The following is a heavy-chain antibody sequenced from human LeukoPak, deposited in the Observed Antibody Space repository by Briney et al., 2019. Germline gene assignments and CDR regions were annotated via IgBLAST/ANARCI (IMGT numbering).Heavy chain of an antibody. J-gene: IGHJ5*02. CDR2: INHSGST. CDR3: ARVSGRGYYDILTGYRDNWFDP. D-gene: IGHD3-9*01. V-gene: IGHV4-34*01. Sequence: SETLSLTCAVYGGSFSGYYWSWIRQPPGKGLEWIGEINHSGSTNYNPSLKSRVTISVDRSKNQFSLKLSSVTAADTAVYYCARVSGRGYYDILTGYRDNWFDPWGQGTLVTVSS. CDR1: GGSFSGYY.